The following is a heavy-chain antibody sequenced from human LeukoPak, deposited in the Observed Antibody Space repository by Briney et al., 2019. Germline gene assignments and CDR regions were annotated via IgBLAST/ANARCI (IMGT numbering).Heavy chain of an antibody. CDR1: GFTFSSYS. J-gene: IGHJ4*02. CDR2: ISSSSSYI. CDR3: ARESRTGYSSSWYRTYYFDY. V-gene: IGHV3-21*01. D-gene: IGHD6-13*01. Sequence: KTGGSLRLSSSASGFTFSSYSMNWVRQAPGKGLEWVSSISSSSSYIYYANSVKGRFTISRDNAKNSLYLQMNSLRAEDTAVYYCARESRTGYSSSWYRTYYFDYWGQGTLVTVSS.